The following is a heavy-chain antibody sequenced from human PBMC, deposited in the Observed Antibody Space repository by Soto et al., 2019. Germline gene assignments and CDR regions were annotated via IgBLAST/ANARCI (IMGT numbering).Heavy chain of an antibody. Sequence: PSETLSLTCTVSGGSISSGDYYWSWIRQPPGKGLERIGYIYYSGSTYYNPSLKSRVTISVDTSKNQFSLKLSSVTAADTAVYYFARDSPGYCSGGSCYKEDWFDPWGQGTLVTVSS. CDR1: GGSISSGDYY. J-gene: IGHJ5*02. CDR2: IYYSGST. V-gene: IGHV4-30-4*01. CDR3: ARDSPGYCSGGSCYKEDWFDP. D-gene: IGHD2-15*01.